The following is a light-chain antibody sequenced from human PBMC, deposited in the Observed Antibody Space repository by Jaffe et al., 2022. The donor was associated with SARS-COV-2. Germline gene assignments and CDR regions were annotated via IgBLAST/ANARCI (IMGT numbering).Light chain of an antibody. CDR3: LQYKGYT. V-gene: IGKV1-5*03. CDR1: QSISSW. J-gene: IGKJ2*01. CDR2: KAS. Sequence: DIQMTQSPSTLSASVGDRVTITCRASQSISSWLAWYQQKPGKAPKLLIYKASSLESGVPSRFSGSGSGTEFTLTISSLQPDDFATYYCLQYKGYTFGQGTKLEIK.